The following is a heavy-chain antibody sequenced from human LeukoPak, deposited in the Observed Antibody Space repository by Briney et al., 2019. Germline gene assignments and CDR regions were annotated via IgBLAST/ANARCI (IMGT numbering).Heavy chain of an antibody. V-gene: IGHV3-23*01. D-gene: IGHD4/OR15-4a*01. CDR3: ARRAGAYSHPYDY. Sequence: GGTLRLSCAASGFTFSSYSMNWVRQAPGKGLEWVSGISGSGGSRDYADSVKGRFTISRDNFKNTLYLQMNSLRAEDTAVYYCARRAGAYSHPYDYWGQGTLVTVSS. J-gene: IGHJ4*02. CDR1: GFTFSSYS. CDR2: ISGSGGSR.